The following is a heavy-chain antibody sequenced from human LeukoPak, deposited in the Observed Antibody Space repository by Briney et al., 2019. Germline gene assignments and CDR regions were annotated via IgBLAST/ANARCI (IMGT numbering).Heavy chain of an antibody. CDR1: GYTFTDYD. CDR3: ARGDFGETNTAFDI. J-gene: IGHJ3*02. CDR2: IHPNSANT. D-gene: IGHD4-17*01. Sequence: ASVKVSCTTSGYTFTDYDIHWVRQAPGQGLEWMGWIHPNSANTNYAQKLQGRVTFTRDTSLSIAYMELSSLTSEDAAVYFCARGDFGETNTAFDIWGQGTLVAVSS. V-gene: IGHV1-8*03.